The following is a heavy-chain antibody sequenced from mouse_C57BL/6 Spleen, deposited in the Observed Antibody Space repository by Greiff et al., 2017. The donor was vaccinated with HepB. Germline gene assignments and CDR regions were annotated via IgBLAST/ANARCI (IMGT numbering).Heavy chain of an antibody. CDR1: GFTFSDYG. D-gene: IGHD3-3*01. Sequence: EVNVVESGGGLVKPGGSLKLSCAASGFTFSDYGMHWVRQAPEKGLEWVAYISSGSSTIYYADTVKVRFTISRNNAKNTLFLQMTSLRSEDTAMYYCARGEGRGTYFDYWGQGTTLTVSS. CDR3: ARGEGRGTYFDY. CDR2: ISSGSSTI. V-gene: IGHV5-17*01. J-gene: IGHJ2*01.